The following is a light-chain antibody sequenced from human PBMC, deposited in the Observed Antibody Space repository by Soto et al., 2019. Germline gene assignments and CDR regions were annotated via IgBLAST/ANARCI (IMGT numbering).Light chain of an antibody. CDR3: QQRSNWPIT. CDR2: DAS. V-gene: IGKV3-11*01. Sequence: EIVLTQSPGTLSLSPGERATLSCRASQRVVSSHLAWYQLQPGQAPRLLIYDASNRATGIPARFSGSGSGTDFTLTISSLEPEDFAVYYCQQRSNWPITFGQGTRLEIK. J-gene: IGKJ5*01. CDR1: QRVVSSH.